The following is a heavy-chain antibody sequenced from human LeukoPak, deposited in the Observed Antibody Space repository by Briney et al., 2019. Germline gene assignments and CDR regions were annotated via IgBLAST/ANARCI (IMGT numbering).Heavy chain of an antibody. V-gene: IGHV3-23*01. CDR3: AKRDALGYYDSSGYYREGNAFDI. J-gene: IGHJ3*02. CDR2: ISGSGGST. CDR1: GFTFSSYA. Sequence: GGSLRLSCAASGFTFSSYAMSWVRQAPGEGLEWVSAISGSGGSTYYADSVKGRFTISRDNSKNTLYLQMNSLRAEDAAVYYCAKRDALGYYDSSGYYREGNAFDIWGQGTMVTVSS. D-gene: IGHD3-22*01.